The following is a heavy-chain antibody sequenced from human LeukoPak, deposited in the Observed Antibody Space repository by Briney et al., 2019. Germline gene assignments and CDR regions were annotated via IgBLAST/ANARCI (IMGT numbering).Heavy chain of an antibody. V-gene: IGHV1-69*05. CDR1: GGTFSSYA. Sequence: SVKVSCKASGGTFSSYAISWVRQAPGQGLEWVGGIIPIFGTANYAQKFQGRVTITTDESTSTAYMELSSLRSEDTAVCYCARASLGGSSWYSGVYWGQGTLVTVSS. D-gene: IGHD6-13*01. CDR2: IIPIFGTA. CDR3: ARASLGGSSWYSGVY. J-gene: IGHJ4*02.